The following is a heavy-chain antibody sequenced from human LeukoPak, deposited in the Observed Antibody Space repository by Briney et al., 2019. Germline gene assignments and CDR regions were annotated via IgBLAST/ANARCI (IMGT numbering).Heavy chain of an antibody. CDR3: ASRINTVLYYFDY. J-gene: IGHJ4*02. V-gene: IGHV4-30-4*01. Sequence: PSQTLSLTCTVSGGSISSGDYYWSWIRQAPGKGLEWIGYIYYSGSTYYNPSLKSRVTISVDTSKNQFSLKLSSVTAADTAVYYCASRINTVLYYFDYWGQGTLVTVSS. D-gene: IGHD2/OR15-2a*01. CDR2: IYYSGST. CDR1: GGSISSGDYY.